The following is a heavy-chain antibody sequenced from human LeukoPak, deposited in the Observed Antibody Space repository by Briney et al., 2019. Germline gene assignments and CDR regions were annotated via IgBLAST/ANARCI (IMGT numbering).Heavy chain of an antibody. CDR1: GFPFSSYA. CDR3: ARDRTDDYGDYGGGGYGMDV. V-gene: IGHV3-64D*09. Sequence: GGSLTLSCSASGFPFSSYAMHGVRQAPEKGQEYVSAISDSGGSTYYADSVKARFTISRDNSKNTLYLQMSSLRAEDTAVYFCARDRTDDYGDYGGGGYGMDVWGQGNTVTVSS. J-gene: IGHJ6*02. D-gene: IGHD4-17*01. CDR2: ISDSGGST.